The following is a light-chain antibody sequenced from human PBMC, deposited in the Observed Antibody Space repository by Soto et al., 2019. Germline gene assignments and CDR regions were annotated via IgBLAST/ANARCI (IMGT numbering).Light chain of an antibody. V-gene: IGLV7-43*01. CDR2: RTY. Sequence: QTVVTQEPSLTVSPGGTVTLTCASSTGAVTSDYYPNWFQQRRGQAPRSLIYRTYIRHSWTPARYSGSLLGDKAALTLSGVQPEDEADYCCLLYYGGTHLWVFGGGTKLTVL. CDR1: TGAVTSDYY. J-gene: IGLJ3*02. CDR3: LLYYGGTHLWV.